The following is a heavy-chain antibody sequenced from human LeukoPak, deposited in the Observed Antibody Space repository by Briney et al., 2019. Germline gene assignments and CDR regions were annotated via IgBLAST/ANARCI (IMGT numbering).Heavy chain of an antibody. J-gene: IGHJ6*03. CDR2: IYHRGST. CDR1: GYSNSRGYY. CDR3: ARGGDCSGVSCYYMDV. D-gene: IGHD2-15*01. V-gene: IGHV4-38-2*02. Sequence: SETLSLTCTVSGYSNSRGYYWGWTRQPPGKGLEWIGSIYHRGSTYYNPSQKSRVTISVDTSKNQFSLKLSSVTAADTAVYYCARGGDCSGVSCYYMDVWGKGTTVTVSS.